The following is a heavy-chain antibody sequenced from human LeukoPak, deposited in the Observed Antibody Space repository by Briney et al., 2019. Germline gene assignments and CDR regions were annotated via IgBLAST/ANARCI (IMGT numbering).Heavy chain of an antibody. J-gene: IGHJ4*02. D-gene: IGHD6-13*01. CDR2: IYHSGST. CDR3: ARETAAAGSFIAINDY. CDR1: GYSISSGFY. Sequence: SETLSLTCAVSGYSISSGFYWGWIRQPPGKGLEWIGSIYHSGSTYYNPSLKSRVTISVDTSKNQFSLKLSSVTAADTAMYYCARETAAAGSFIAINDYWGQGTLVTVSS. V-gene: IGHV4-38-2*01.